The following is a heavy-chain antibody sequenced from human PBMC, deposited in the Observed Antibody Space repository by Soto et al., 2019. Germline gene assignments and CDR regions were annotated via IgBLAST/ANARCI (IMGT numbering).Heavy chain of an antibody. CDR2: IYYSGST. D-gene: IGHD4-17*01. V-gene: IGHV4-31*03. CDR1: GGSISSGGYY. Sequence: SETLSLTCTVSGGSISSGGYYWSWIRQHPGKGLEWIGYIYYSGSTYYNPSLKSRVTISVDTSKNQFSLKLSSVTAADTAVYYCARVTWTTVTSEFDYWGQGTLVTVS. J-gene: IGHJ4*02. CDR3: ARVTWTTVTSEFDY.